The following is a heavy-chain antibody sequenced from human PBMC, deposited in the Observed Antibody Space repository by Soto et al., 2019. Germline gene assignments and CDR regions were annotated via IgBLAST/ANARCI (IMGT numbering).Heavy chain of an antibody. CDR3: ARTEMTTWPNFAY. V-gene: IGHV1-2*02. Sequence: QVQLVQSGAEVKKPGASVKVSCKASGYTFTTYYLHWVRQAPGQDIEWMGWINPNKCMTNSAQKFPGMVTMTRGTSITTAYVKLSRLNSDDASVYYLARTEMTTWPNFAYWGQGTQVTVSS. CDR2: INPNKCMT. CDR1: GYTFTTYY. J-gene: IGHJ4*02. D-gene: IGHD4-17*01.